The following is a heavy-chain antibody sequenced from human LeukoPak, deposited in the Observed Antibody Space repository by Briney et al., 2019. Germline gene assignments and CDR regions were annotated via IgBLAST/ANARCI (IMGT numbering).Heavy chain of an antibody. Sequence: SETLSLTCTVSGGSNSSYYWSWIRQPPGKVLEWIGYIYHRGITDYNPSLKSRVTISVDRSKNQFSLNLNSVTATDTALFYCARGVPVSWGGYYFDSWGQGTLVTVSS. CDR1: GGSNSSYY. J-gene: IGHJ4*02. CDR2: IYHRGIT. CDR3: ARGVPVSWGGYYFDS. D-gene: IGHD3-10*01. V-gene: IGHV4-59*01.